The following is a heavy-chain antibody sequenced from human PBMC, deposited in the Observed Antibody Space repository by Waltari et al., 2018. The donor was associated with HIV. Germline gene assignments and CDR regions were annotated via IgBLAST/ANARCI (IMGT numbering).Heavy chain of an antibody. CDR1: GFTFSRYW. Sequence: EVQLVESGGGLVQHGGSLRLSCAASGFTFSRYWMYCVRQAPGKGLVCFSLINPHGTSTTYADSVKGRFTISRDNAKNTLYLQMNSLRAEDTAVYYCARGDGYNYGAYWRQGTLVTVSS. V-gene: IGHV3-74*03. CDR3: ARGDGYNYGAY. D-gene: IGHD5-12*01. CDR2: INPHGTST. J-gene: IGHJ4*02.